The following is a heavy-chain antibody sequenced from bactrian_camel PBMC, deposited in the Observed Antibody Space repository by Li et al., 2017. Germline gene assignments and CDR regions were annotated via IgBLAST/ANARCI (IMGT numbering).Heavy chain of an antibody. V-gene: IGHV3S1*01. J-gene: IGHJ4*01. CDR3: VKGTWEYCSESWCTYSNNY. CDR1: GYTVSNSC. D-gene: IGHD3*01. Sequence: HVQLVESGGGSVQAGGSLTLSCLVSGYTVSNSCMAWFRQAPGKEREGVGVISTTFSRVNYADSVKGRFTISRDNTKNTLALQLNSLKTEDTVMYYCVKGTWEYCSESWCTYSNNYWGQGTQVTVS. CDR2: ISTTFSRV.